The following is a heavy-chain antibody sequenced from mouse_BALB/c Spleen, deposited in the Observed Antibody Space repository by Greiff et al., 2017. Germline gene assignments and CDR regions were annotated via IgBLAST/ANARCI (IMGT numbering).Heavy chain of an antibody. CDR3: ARHGGSLYAMDY. Sequence: EVKVEESGGGLVKPGGSLKLSCAASGFAFSSYDMSWVRQTPEKRLEWVAYISSGGGSTYYPDTVKGRFTISRDNAKNTLYLQMSSLKSEDTAMYYCARHGGSLYAMDYWGQGTSVTVSS. CDR1: GFAFSSYD. CDR2: ISSGGGST. J-gene: IGHJ4*01. V-gene: IGHV5-12-1*01.